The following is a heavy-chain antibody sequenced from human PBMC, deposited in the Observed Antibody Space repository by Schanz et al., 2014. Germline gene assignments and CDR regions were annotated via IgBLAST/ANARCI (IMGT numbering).Heavy chain of an antibody. CDR3: AKTLFPGGTQTFGN. D-gene: IGHD2-8*02. Sequence: EVHLLESGGGLVPPGGSLRLSCAASGFSFGNYGMSWVRQAPGKGLEWVSGFDAHDGRAYYADSAKGRSTISRDNSKSTLYVEMNSLRVEDTAVYYCAKTLFPGGTQTFGNWGRGTLVTVSS. V-gene: IGHV3-23*01. CDR1: GFSFGNYG. J-gene: IGHJ4*02. CDR2: FDAHDGRA.